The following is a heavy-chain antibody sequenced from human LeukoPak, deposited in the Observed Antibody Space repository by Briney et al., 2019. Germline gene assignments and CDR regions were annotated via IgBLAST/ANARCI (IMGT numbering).Heavy chain of an antibody. J-gene: IGHJ4*02. CDR1: GFTFSTYT. CDR2: ISSSGDIT. CDR3: AKSRGNYGNTGWRTFDY. D-gene: IGHD3-22*01. V-gene: IGHV3-23*01. Sequence: GGSLRLSCAASGFTFSTYTMTWVRQTPGKGLEWVSVISSSGDITHYADSVKGRFTISRDNSKRTLYLQMNSLRAEDTAVYYCAKSRGNYGNTGWRTFDYWGQGTLVTVSS.